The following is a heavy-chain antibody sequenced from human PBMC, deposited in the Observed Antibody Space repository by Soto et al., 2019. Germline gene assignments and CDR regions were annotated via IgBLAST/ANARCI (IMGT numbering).Heavy chain of an antibody. CDR2: IQGSGGSA. CDR3: ADPPTSDS. Sequence: EVQLLESGGGLVQPGGSLRLSCAASGFSFSSYGMSWVRQAPGKGLEWVSTIQGSGGSAYYADSLKGRFTISRDNSKNTLYLQMNSLRAEDTAVYYCADPPTSDSWGQGTLVTVSS. V-gene: IGHV3-23*01. CDR1: GFSFSSYG. J-gene: IGHJ4*02.